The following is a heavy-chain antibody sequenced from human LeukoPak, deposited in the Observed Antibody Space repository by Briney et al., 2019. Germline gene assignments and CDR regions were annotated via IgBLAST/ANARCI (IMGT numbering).Heavy chain of an antibody. J-gene: IGHJ1*01. Sequence: SVKVSCKASGGTFSSYAISWVRQAPGQGLEWMGRIIPIFGIANYAQKFQGRVTITADKSTSTAYMELSSLRSEDTAVYYCASHLPAMEHFQHWGQGTLVTVSS. D-gene: IGHD2-2*01. V-gene: IGHV1-69*04. CDR1: GGTFSSYA. CDR3: ASHLPAMEHFQH. CDR2: IIPIFGIA.